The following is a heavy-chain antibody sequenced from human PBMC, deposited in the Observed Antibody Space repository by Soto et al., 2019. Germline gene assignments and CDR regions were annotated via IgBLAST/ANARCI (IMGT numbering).Heavy chain of an antibody. D-gene: IGHD5-18*01. CDR2: IYWNDDK. CDR1: GFSLSTSGVG. J-gene: IGHJ4*02. V-gene: IGHV2-5*01. CDR3: AHSRRRGIQLWLFDY. Sequence: SGPTLVNPTQTLPLTCTFSGFSLSTSGVGVGWIRQPPGKALEWLALIYWNDDKRYSPSLRSRLTITKDTSKNQVVLTMTNMDPVDTATYYCAHSRRRGIQLWLFDYWGQGTLVTVSS.